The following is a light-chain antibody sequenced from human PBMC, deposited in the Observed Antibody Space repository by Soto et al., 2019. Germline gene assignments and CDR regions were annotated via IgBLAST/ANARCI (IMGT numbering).Light chain of an antibody. CDR3: ISYAGSNLLYV. V-gene: IGLV2-8*01. Sequence: QSVLTQPPSASGSPGQSVTISCTGTSSDFGGYNYVSWYQQHPGKAPKPMIYEVSKRPSGVPDRFSGSKSGNTASLTVSGLQAEEEADYYCISYAGSNLLYVFGTGTKSPS. CDR2: EVS. J-gene: IGLJ1*01. CDR1: SSDFGGYNY.